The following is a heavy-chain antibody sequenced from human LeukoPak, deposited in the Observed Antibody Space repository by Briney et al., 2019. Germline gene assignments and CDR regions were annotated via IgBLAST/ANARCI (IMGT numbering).Heavy chain of an antibody. CDR3: ARDYDGEYTANFDY. CDR2: ISTSSSYI. J-gene: IGHJ4*02. D-gene: IGHD5-18*01. Sequence: PGGSLRLSCAASGFTFSSYSMNWVRQAPGKGLEWVSSISTSSSYIYYADSVKGRFTISRDNAKNSLYLQMNSLRAEDTAVYYCARDYDGEYTANFDYWGQGTLVTVSP. V-gene: IGHV3-21*01. CDR1: GFTFSSYS.